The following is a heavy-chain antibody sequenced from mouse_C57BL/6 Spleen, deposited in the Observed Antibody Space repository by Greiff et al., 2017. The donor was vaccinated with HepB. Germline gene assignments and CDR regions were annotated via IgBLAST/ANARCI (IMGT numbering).Heavy chain of an antibody. CDR1: GFNIKDDY. V-gene: IGHV14-4*01. CDR3: TTSLLY. J-gene: IGHJ3*01. Sequence: EVKLMESGAELVRPGASVKLSCTASGFNIKDDYMHWVKQRPEQGLEWIGWIDPENGDTEYASKFQGKATITADTSSNTAYLQLSSLTSEDTAVYYCTTSLLYWGQGTLVTVSA. CDR2: IDPENGDT. D-gene: IGHD2-10*01.